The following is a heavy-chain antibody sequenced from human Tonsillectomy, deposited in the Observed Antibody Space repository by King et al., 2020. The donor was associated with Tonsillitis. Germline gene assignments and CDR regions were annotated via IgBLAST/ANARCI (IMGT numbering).Heavy chain of an antibody. Sequence: VQLVESGGGLVQPGGSLRLSCAASGFTFSNYWMHWVRQAPGKGLVWVSRVNSDESITDYADSVKGRFTISRANAKNTLYLEMNSLRAEDTAVYYCSRPGGVYCSSTTCYDYFDYWGQGTLVTVSS. V-gene: IGHV3-74*01. J-gene: IGHJ4*02. D-gene: IGHD2-2*01. CDR3: SRPGGVYCSSTTCYDYFDY. CDR1: GFTFSNYW. CDR2: VNSDESIT.